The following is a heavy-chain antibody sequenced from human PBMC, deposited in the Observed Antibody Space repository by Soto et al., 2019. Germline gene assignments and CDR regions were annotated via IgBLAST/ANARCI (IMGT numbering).Heavy chain of an antibody. J-gene: IGHJ3*02. CDR1: GETLSAYY. D-gene: IGHD3-3*01. V-gene: IGHV4-34*01. Sequence: GPVFTSETLSLTCVVYGETLSAYYWSWIRQPPGKGLEWIGEIHSSGSANYKPSLPSGVIISIDMSKNQFSLKLSSVTAADTAVYYCARAGFYGPFDAFDIWGQGTMVTVSS. CDR3: ARAGFYGPFDAFDI. CDR2: IHSSGSA.